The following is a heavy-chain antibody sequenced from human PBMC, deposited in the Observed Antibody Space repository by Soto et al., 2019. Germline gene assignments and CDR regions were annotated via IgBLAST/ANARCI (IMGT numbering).Heavy chain of an antibody. CDR3: ARVYDSSGYYYTFDY. J-gene: IGHJ4*02. Sequence: ASVKVSCKASGYTFTSYGISWVRQAPGQGLEWMGWISAYNGNTNYAQKLQGRVTMTTDTSTSTAYMELRSLRSDDTAVYYCARVYDSSGYYYTFDYWGQGTLVTVSS. D-gene: IGHD3-22*01. CDR2: ISAYNGNT. CDR1: GYTFTSYG. V-gene: IGHV1-18*01.